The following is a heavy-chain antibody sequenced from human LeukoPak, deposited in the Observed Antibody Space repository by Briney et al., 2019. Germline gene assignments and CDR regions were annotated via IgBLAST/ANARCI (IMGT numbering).Heavy chain of an antibody. CDR3: ATNYYDSSGPDY. J-gene: IGHJ4*02. V-gene: IGHV1-69*13. Sequence: SVTVSCKASGGTFSSYAISWVRQAPGQGLEWMGGIIPIFGTANYAQKFQGRVTITADESTSTAYMELSSLRSEDTAVYYCATNYYDSSGPDYWGQGTLVTVSS. D-gene: IGHD3-22*01. CDR1: GGTFSSYA. CDR2: IIPIFGTA.